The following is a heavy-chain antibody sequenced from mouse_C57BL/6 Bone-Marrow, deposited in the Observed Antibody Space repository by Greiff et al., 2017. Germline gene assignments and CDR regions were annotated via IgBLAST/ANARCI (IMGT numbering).Heavy chain of an antibody. CDR1: GYTFTSYW. Sequence: VQLVESGAELAKPGASVKLSCKASGYTFTSYWMHWVKQRPGQGLEWIGYINPSSGYTKYNQKFKDKATLTADKSSSTAYMQLSSLTYEDSAVYYCARSPLGLPWYIDVWGTGTTVTVSS. J-gene: IGHJ1*03. D-gene: IGHD4-1*01. CDR3: ARSPLGLPWYIDV. CDR2: INPSSGYT. V-gene: IGHV1-7*01.